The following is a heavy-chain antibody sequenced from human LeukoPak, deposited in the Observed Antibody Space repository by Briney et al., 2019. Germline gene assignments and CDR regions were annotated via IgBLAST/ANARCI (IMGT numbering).Heavy chain of an antibody. D-gene: IGHD2-2*01. CDR3: ARDQRYCSSSSCPWEPFDY. CDR1: GFTFSSYW. V-gene: IGHV3-7*05. Sequence: GGSLRLSCAASGFTFSSYWMSWVRQAPGKGLEWVANIKQDGSEKYYVDSVKGRFTISRDNAKNSLYLQMNSLRAEDTAVYYCARDQRYCSSSSCPWEPFDYWGQGALVTVSS. J-gene: IGHJ4*02. CDR2: IKQDGSEK.